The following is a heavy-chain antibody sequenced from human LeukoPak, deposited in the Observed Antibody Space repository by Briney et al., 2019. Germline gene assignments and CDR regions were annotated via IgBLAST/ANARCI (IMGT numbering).Heavy chain of an antibody. J-gene: IGHJ4*02. CDR1: GFTFSSYA. Sequence: PGGSLRLSCAASGFTFSSYAMSWVRQALGKGLEWVSAISGSGGSTYYADSVKGRFTISRDNSKNTLYLQMNSLRAEDTAVYYCAKQKPRGGWGTAYFDYWGQGTLVTVSS. V-gene: IGHV3-23*01. CDR3: AKQKPRGGWGTAYFDY. D-gene: IGHD1-14*01. CDR2: ISGSGGST.